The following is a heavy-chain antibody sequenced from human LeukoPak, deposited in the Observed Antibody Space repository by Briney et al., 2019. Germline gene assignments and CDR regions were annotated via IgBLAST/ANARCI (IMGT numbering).Heavy chain of an antibody. Sequence: GGSLRLSCAASGFTFSSYAMSWVRQAPGKGLEWVSAISGSGGSTYYADSVKGRFTISRDNSKNTLYLQMNSLRAEDTAVYYCAKDRVCSSTSCPTAPSYWGQGTLVTVSS. CDR1: GFTFSSYA. V-gene: IGHV3-23*01. CDR2: ISGSGGST. CDR3: AKDRVCSSTSCPTAPSY. J-gene: IGHJ4*02. D-gene: IGHD2-2*01.